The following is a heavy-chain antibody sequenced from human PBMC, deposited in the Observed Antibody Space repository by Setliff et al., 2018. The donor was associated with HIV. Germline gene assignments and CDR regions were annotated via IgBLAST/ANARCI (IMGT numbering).Heavy chain of an antibody. Sequence: ASVKVSCKASGYTFSGYYFHWVRQAPGQGLEWMGWINPNSGGTNYAQKFHGRVTMTTDTSISTAYMGLSRLRSDDAAMYYCASSGGYPDYFDYWGQGTLVTVSS. J-gene: IGHJ4*02. D-gene: IGHD1-26*01. CDR3: ASSGGYPDYFDY. CDR2: INPNSGGT. V-gene: IGHV1-2*02. CDR1: GYTFSGYY.